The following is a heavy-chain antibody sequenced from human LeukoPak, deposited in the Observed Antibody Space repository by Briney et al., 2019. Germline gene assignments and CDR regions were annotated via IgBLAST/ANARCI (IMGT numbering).Heavy chain of an antibody. J-gene: IGHJ6*02. Sequence: GGSLRLSCAASGFTFSSYAMSWVRQAPGKGLEWVSAISGSGGSTYYADSVKGRFTTSRDNSKNTLYLQMNSLRAEDTAVYYCAKTPPITIFGVVDLYGMDVWGQGTTVTVSS. D-gene: IGHD3-3*01. CDR3: AKTPPITIFGVVDLYGMDV. CDR1: GFTFSSYA. V-gene: IGHV3-23*01. CDR2: ISGSGGST.